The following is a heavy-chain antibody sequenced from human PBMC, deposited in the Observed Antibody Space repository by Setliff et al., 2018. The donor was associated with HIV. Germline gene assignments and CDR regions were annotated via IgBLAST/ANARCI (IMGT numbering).Heavy chain of an antibody. CDR2: IIPMYNIP. D-gene: IGHD6-13*01. CDR3: ARDQTGVAAAAFGGGSAWSDEGFDI. V-gene: IGHV1-69*13. Sequence: SVKVSCKTSGGTLSNYVITWVRQAPGQGLEWMGMIIPMYNIPAYAQKFQGRVTFTADESTSTAYMKLSSLSSEDTAVYYCARDQTGVAAAAFGGGSAWSDEGFDIWGQGTMVTVSS. J-gene: IGHJ3*02. CDR1: GGTLSNYV.